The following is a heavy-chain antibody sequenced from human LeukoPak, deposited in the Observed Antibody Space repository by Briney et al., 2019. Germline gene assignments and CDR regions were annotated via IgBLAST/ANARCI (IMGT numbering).Heavy chain of an antibody. J-gene: IGHJ5*02. CDR1: GGSISSYY. CDR3: ARGGQAYCSGGSCYSGWFDP. Sequence: PSETLSLTCTVSGGSISSYYWSWIRQPPGKGLEWIGYIYYSGTTNYSPSLKSRVTISVDTSKNQFSLKLTSVTAADTAVYYCARGGQAYCSGGSCYSGWFDPWGQGTLVTVSS. V-gene: IGHV4-59*01. D-gene: IGHD2-15*01. CDR2: IYYSGTT.